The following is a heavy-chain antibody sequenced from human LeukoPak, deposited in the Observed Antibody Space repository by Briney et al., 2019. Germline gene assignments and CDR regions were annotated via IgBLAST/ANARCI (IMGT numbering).Heavy chain of an antibody. J-gene: IGHJ6*03. CDR1: GFTFDDYG. Sequence: GGSLRLSCAASGFTFDDYGMSWVRQAPGKGLGWVSGINWNGGSTGYADSVKGRFTISRDNAKNSLYLQMNSLRAEDTALYHCARVGRFLEWFNPYYYYYYMDVWGKGTTVTVSS. D-gene: IGHD3-3*01. V-gene: IGHV3-20*01. CDR2: INWNGGST. CDR3: ARVGRFLEWFNPYYYYYYMDV.